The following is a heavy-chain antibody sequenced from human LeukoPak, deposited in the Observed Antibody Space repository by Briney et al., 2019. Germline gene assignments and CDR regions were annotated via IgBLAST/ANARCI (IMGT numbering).Heavy chain of an antibody. J-gene: IGHJ6*02. D-gene: IGHD2-8*01. Sequence: GRSLRLSCAASGFTFDAFAMHWVRQAPGKGLEGVAGISSKTGITGFADSVRGRFTISRDDANNFLYLQMNSLRLEDTALYYCAKVYATLSYGMDVWGQGTTVTVSS. CDR3: AKVYATLSYGMDV. CDR2: ISSKTGIT. CDR1: GFTFDAFA. V-gene: IGHV3-9*01.